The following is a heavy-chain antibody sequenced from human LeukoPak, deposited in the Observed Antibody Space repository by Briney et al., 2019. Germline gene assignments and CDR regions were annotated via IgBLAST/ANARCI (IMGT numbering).Heavy chain of an antibody. V-gene: IGHV4-34*01. CDR3: ARGVTTVTTSMKARYFDL. Sequence: SETLSLTCAVYGGSFSGYYWSWIRQPPGKGLEWIGEINHSGSTNYSPSLKSRVTISVDTSKNQFSLKLSSVTAADTAVYYCARGVTTVTTSMKARYFDLWGRGTLVTVSS. D-gene: IGHD4-11*01. CDR2: INHSGST. CDR1: GGSFSGYY. J-gene: IGHJ2*01.